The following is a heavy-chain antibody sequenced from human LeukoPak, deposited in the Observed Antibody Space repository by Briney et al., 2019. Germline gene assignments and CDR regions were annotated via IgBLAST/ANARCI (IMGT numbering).Heavy chain of an antibody. CDR2: ISGSGGST. CDR1: GFTFSSYA. D-gene: IGHD2-15*01. V-gene: IGHV3-23*01. CDR3: AKNPPIVVVVAATLSP. Sequence: GGSLRLSCAASGFTFSSYAMSWVRQAPGKGLEWVSAISGSGGSTYYADSVKGRFTISRDNSKNTLYLQMNSLRAEDTAVYYCAKNPPIVVVVAATLSPWGQGTLVTVSS. J-gene: IGHJ5*02.